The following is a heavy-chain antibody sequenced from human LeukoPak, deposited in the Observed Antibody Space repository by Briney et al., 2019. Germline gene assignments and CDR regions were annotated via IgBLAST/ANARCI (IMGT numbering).Heavy chain of an antibody. Sequence: GASVKVSCKASGYTFTSYGISWVRQAPGQGLEWMGIINPSGGSTSYAQKFQGRVTMTRDTSTSTVYMELSSLRSEDTAVYYCASFHYDILTGYWPGGVYWGQGTLVTVSS. D-gene: IGHD3-9*01. CDR3: ASFHYDILTGYWPGGVY. J-gene: IGHJ4*02. V-gene: IGHV1-46*01. CDR2: INPSGGST. CDR1: GYTFTSYG.